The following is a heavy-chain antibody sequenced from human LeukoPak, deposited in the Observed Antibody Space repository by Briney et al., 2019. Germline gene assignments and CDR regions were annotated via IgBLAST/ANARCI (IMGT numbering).Heavy chain of an antibody. J-gene: IGHJ4*02. V-gene: IGHV3-11*01. Sequence: GGSLRLSCAGSGFTFRDYYMSWIRQAPGKGLEWVSYISSSIKFIYYADSVKGRFSISRDNAKNSLYLQMNSLRAEDTAVYYCARGAYSDSSGYYVWGQGTLVTVTS. D-gene: IGHD3-22*01. CDR3: ARGAYSDSSGYYV. CDR1: GFTFRDYY. CDR2: ISSSIKFI.